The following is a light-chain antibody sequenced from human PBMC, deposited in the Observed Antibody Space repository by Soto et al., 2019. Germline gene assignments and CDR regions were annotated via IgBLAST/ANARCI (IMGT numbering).Light chain of an antibody. CDR2: DVR. CDR1: SSDVGGYNY. J-gene: IGLJ1*01. Sequence: QSALTQPASVSGSPGQSITISCTGTSSDVGGYNYVSWYQQHPGKAPKLMIYDVRNRPSGVSNRFSGSKSGNTASLTISGLQAEEEADYYCSSYTSSSTLYVFGTGTKLTVL. V-gene: IGLV2-14*01. CDR3: SSYTSSSTLYV.